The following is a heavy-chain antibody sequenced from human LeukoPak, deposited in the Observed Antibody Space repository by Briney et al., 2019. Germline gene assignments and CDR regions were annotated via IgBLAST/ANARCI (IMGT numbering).Heavy chain of an antibody. D-gene: IGHD3-10*01. CDR3: ARRELSRAFDI. V-gene: IGHV3-23*01. CDR2: ISSTGYST. CDR1: GFTFRNYA. Sequence: GGSLRLSCAASGFTFRNYAMNWVRQAPGKGLEWVSAISSTGYSTYYADSVKGRFTISRDNSKNTLYLQMNSLRAGDTAVYYCARRELSRAFDIWGQGTMVTVSS. J-gene: IGHJ3*02.